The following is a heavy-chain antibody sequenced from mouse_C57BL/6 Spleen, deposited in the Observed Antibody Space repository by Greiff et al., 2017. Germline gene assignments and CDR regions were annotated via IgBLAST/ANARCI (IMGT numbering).Heavy chain of an antibody. Sequence: QVQLKQPGAELVKPGASVKLSCKASGYTFTSYWMHWVKQRPGRGLEWIGRIDPNSGGTKYNEKFKSKATLTVDKPSSTAYMQLSSLTSEDSAVYYCAREEAGLGRFYAMDYWGQGTSVTVSS. J-gene: IGHJ4*01. CDR3: AREEAGLGRFYAMDY. CDR1: GYTFTSYW. D-gene: IGHD4-1*01. V-gene: IGHV1-72*01. CDR2: IDPNSGGT.